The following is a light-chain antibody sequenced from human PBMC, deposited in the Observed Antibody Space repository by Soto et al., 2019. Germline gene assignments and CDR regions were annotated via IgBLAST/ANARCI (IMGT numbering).Light chain of an antibody. V-gene: IGLV2-14*03. Sequence: VLTQTASLSGAPGQSVTLSLPGNRSVVGGFNSVSWYQLRPGTAPKLILYDVVDRPSGVSYRFSGSKSGNTASLTISGLQAADEADYFCSSYTSTMTNVFGSGTKVTVL. CDR2: DVV. CDR1: RSVVGGFNS. J-gene: IGLJ1*01. CDR3: SSYTSTMTNV.